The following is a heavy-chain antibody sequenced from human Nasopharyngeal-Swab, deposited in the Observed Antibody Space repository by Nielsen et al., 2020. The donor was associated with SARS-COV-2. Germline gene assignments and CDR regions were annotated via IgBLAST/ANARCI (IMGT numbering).Heavy chain of an antibody. Sequence: GESLKISCAASGFTFSSYGMHWVRQAPGKGLERVAVISYDGSNKYYADSVKGRFTISRDNSKNTLYLQMNSLRAEDTAVYYCAKEGIAVAAGSWFDPWGQGTLVTVSS. CDR1: GFTFSSYG. D-gene: IGHD6-19*01. CDR2: ISYDGSNK. J-gene: IGHJ5*02. CDR3: AKEGIAVAAGSWFDP. V-gene: IGHV3-30*18.